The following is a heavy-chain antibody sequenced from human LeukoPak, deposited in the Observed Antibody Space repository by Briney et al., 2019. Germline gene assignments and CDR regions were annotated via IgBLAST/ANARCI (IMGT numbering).Heavy chain of an antibody. D-gene: IGHD3-22*01. CDR1: GFTSSSYA. V-gene: IGHV3-30*04. CDR2: ISYDGSNK. J-gene: IGHJ3*02. CDR3: AKDFPYYYDSSGYYRDAFDI. Sequence: GRSLRLSCAASGFTSSSYAMHWVRQAPGKGLEWVAVISYDGSNKYYADSVKGRFTISRDNSKNTLYLQMDSLRAEDTAVYYCAKDFPYYYDSSGYYRDAFDIWGQGTMVTVSS.